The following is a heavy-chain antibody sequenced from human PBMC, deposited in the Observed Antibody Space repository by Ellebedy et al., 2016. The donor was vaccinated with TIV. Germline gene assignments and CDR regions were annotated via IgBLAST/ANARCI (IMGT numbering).Heavy chain of an antibody. CDR3: ARDAYYYDTTGYYLVDS. V-gene: IGHV4-4*07. CDR1: DGSINNHY. J-gene: IGHJ4*02. CDR2: IYGGGDT. D-gene: IGHD3-22*01. Sequence: SETLSLXXTVSDGSINNHYWTWIRQPDGKGLEWIGRIYGGGDTYYNPSLHGRVTMSVDTSKNQFSLNLSSVTAADTAVYYCARDAYYYDTTGYYLVDSWGQGTLVTVSS.